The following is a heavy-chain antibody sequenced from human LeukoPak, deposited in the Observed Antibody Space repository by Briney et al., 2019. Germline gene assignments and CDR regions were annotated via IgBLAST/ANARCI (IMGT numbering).Heavy chain of an antibody. CDR1: GFTFSSYA. J-gene: IGHJ4*02. CDR3: AKAFHRMTTVTIIDY. V-gene: IGHV3-23*01. Sequence: GGSLRLSCAASGFTFSSYAMSWVRQAPGKGLEWVSAISGSGGSTYYADSVKGRFTISRDNSKNTPYLQMNSLRAEDTAVYYCAKAFHRMTTVTIIDYWGQGTLVTVSS. CDR2: ISGSGGST. D-gene: IGHD4-17*01.